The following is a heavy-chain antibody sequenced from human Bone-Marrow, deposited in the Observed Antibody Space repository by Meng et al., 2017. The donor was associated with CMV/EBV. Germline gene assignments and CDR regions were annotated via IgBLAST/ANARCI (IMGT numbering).Heavy chain of an antibody. CDR2: ISSSGSTI. CDR3: ARDGISRGMGIQYYYYYYGMDV. D-gene: IGHD3-16*01. J-gene: IGHJ6*02. Sequence: SCKASGGTFSSYAISWVRQAPGKGLEWVSYISSSGSTIYYADSVKGRFTISRDNAKNSLYLQMNSLRAEDTAVYYCARDGISRGMGIQYYYYYYGMDVWGQGTTVTVSS. V-gene: IGHV3-48*03. CDR1: GGTFSSYA.